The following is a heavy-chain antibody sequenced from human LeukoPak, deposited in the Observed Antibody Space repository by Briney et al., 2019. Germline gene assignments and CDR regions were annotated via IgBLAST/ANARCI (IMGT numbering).Heavy chain of an antibody. J-gene: IGHJ4*02. CDR3: ASTHGSGSVSFDY. CDR1: GGSISSYY. CDR2: IYYSGST. Sequence: SETLSLTCTVSGGSISSYYWSWIRQPPGKGLEWIGYIYYSGSTNYNPSLKSRVTISVDTSKNQFSLKLSSVTAADTAVYYCASTHGSGSVSFDYWGQGTLVTVSS. D-gene: IGHD3-10*01. V-gene: IGHV4-59*01.